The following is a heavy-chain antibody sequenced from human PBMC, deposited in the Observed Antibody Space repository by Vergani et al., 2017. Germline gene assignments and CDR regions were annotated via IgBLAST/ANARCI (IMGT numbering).Heavy chain of an antibody. CDR1: GFHFSPAW. Sequence: EVRVVESGGTLVKPGGSLGLSGAASGFHFSPAWLSWVPPVPGKGRGWVGRFEALADGGRITYGAPVKGRFSLSRDDSENRFYLHMNSLKVEDTGIYYCTADLYLSSGYCCDYWGPGTLVTVSS. V-gene: IGHV3-15*02. CDR3: TADLYLSSGYCCDY. CDR2: FEALADGGRI. D-gene: IGHD3-22*01. J-gene: IGHJ4*02.